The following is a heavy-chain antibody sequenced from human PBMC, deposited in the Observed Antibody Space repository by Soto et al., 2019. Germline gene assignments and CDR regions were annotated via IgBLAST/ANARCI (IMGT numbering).Heavy chain of an antibody. J-gene: IGHJ3*02. V-gene: IGHV4-4*07. D-gene: IGHD3-22*01. CDR2: IYASGIT. Sequence: SSETLSLTCTVSGGSMSSYYWSWIRQPAGKXLEWIGRIYASGITNYKPSLKSRVTMSVDTSKNQFSLKLTSVTAADTAVYYCARNPYYYDSSGYYLGAFDIWGQGTMVTVSS. CDR3: ARNPYYYDSSGYYLGAFDI. CDR1: GGSMSSYY.